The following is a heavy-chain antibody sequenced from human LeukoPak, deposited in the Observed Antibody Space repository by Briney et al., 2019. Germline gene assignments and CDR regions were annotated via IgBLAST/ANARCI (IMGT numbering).Heavy chain of an antibody. D-gene: IGHD3-3*01. CDR2: ISGSGGST. V-gene: IGHV3-23*01. CDR1: GFTFSSYA. Sequence: GESLRLSCAASGFTFSSYAMSWVRQAPGKGLEWVSAISGSGGSTYYADSVKGRFTISRDNSKNTLYLQMNSLRAEDTAVYYCAKSTIFGVVGMVDYWGQGTLVTVSS. J-gene: IGHJ4*02. CDR3: AKSTIFGVVGMVDY.